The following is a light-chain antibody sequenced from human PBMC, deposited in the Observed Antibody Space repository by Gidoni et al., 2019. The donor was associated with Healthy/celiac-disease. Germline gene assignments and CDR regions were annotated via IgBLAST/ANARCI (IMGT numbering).Light chain of an antibody. Sequence: EIVLTQSPGTLSLSPGDRATLSCRASQSVSSSYLAWYQQKPGQAPRLLIYGASSRATGIPDRFSGSGSGTDFTLTISRLEPEDFAVYYCQQYGSSPPGFGQGTKVEIK. CDR3: QQYGSSPPG. J-gene: IGKJ1*01. V-gene: IGKV3-20*01. CDR1: QSVSSSY. CDR2: GAS.